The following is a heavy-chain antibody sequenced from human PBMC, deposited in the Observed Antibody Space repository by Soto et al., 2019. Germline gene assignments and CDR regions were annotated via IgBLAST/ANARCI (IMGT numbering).Heavy chain of an antibody. CDR3: ARDKITGLFVY. V-gene: IGHV4-4*02. CDR1: GGSISRSYW. CDR2: IYHSGIT. J-gene: IGHJ4*02. Sequence: SETRSLACAVGGGSISRSYWWPWVRQAPGKGLQWIGEIYHSGITNYNPSLRSRVSMSVDKSNNEFSLSLTSVTAADTAVYYCARDKITGLFVYWGQGTLVTVSS. D-gene: IGHD2-8*02.